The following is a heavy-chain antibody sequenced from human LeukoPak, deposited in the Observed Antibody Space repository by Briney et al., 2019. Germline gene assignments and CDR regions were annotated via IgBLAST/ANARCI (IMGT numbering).Heavy chain of an antibody. J-gene: IGHJ4*02. CDR3: ARGKRYSYGFFDY. CDR1: GGSFSGYY. Sequence: SESLSLTCAVYGGSFSGYYWSWIRQPPGKGLEWIGEINHSGSTNYNPSLKSRVTISVDTSKNQFSLKLSSVTAADTAVYYCARGKRYSYGFFDYWGQGTLVTVSS. V-gene: IGHV4-34*01. CDR2: INHSGST. D-gene: IGHD5-18*01.